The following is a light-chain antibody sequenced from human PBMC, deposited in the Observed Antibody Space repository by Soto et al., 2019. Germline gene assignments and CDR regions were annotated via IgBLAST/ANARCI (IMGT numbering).Light chain of an antibody. CDR3: QQSYSTPTWT. V-gene: IGKV1-12*01. CDR2: AAS. CDR1: RDISNW. J-gene: IGKJ1*01. Sequence: DIQMTQSPSSVSASVGDRVTITCRASRDISNWLAWYQQKPGQAPKLLIYAASSLHRGVPSRFRGSGSGTDFTLTISSLQPEDFATYYCQQSYSTPTWTFGQGTKVDIK.